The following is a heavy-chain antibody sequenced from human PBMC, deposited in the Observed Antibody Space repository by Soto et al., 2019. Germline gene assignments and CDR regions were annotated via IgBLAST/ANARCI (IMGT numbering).Heavy chain of an antibody. Sequence: QVQLVQSGAEVKKPGSSVKVSCKASGGTFSSYAISWVRQAPGQGPEWMGGIIPIFGTANYAQKFQGRVTITADESTSTAYMELSSLRSEDTAVYYCARDLRSPYSGSYTTHDWGQGTLVTVSS. CDR2: IIPIFGTA. J-gene: IGHJ4*02. CDR1: GGTFSSYA. CDR3: ARDLRSPYSGSYTTHD. D-gene: IGHD1-26*01. V-gene: IGHV1-69*01.